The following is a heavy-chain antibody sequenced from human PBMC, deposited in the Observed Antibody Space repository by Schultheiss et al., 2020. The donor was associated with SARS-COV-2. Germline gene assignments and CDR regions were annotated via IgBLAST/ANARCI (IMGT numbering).Heavy chain of an antibody. CDR2: IYPGDSDT. Sequence: GESLKISCKGSGNSFANYWIGWVRQMPGKGLEWMGIIYPGDSDTRYSPSFQGQVTISADKSISTAYLQWSSLKASDTAMYYCVRHGIPSSTYLSYYYYGMDVWGQGTTVTVSS. D-gene: IGHD6-13*01. V-gene: IGHV5-51*01. CDR1: GNSFANYW. J-gene: IGHJ6*02. CDR3: VRHGIPSSTYLSYYYYGMDV.